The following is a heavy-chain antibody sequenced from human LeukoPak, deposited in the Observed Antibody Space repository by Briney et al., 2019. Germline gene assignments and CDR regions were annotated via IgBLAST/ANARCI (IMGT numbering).Heavy chain of an antibody. V-gene: IGHV3-30*18. J-gene: IGHJ3*02. CDR1: GFTFSSYG. Sequence: GGSLRLSCAASGFTFSSYGMHWVRQAPDKGLEWVAVISYDGSNKYHADSVKGRFTISRDNSKNTLYLQMNSLRAEDTAVYYCAKNYWGDWIWGQGTMVTVSS. D-gene: IGHD2-21*02. CDR2: ISYDGSNK. CDR3: AKNYWGDWI.